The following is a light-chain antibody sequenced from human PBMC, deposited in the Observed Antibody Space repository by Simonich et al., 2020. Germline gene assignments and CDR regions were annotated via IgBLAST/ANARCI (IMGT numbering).Light chain of an antibody. Sequence: SYMLTQPPSVSVAPGKTARITCGGNNIGSKSVHWYQQKPGQAPVLVVYDDSDRPSGIPEGFSGSNSGNTATLTISRVEAGDEADYYCQVWDSSSDHPVFGGGTKLTVL. CDR2: DDS. J-gene: IGLJ2*01. V-gene: IGLV3-21*03. CDR1: NIGSKS. CDR3: QVWDSSSDHPV.